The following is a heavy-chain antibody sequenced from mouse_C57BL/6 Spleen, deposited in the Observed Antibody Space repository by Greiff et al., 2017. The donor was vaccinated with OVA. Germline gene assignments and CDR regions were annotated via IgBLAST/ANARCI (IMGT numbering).Heavy chain of an antibody. CDR2: IYPGSGST. CDR1: GYTFTSYW. Sequence: QVQLQQPGAELVKPGASVKMSCKASGYTFTSYWITWVKQRPGQGLEWIGEIYPGSGSTNYNEKFKSKATLPVDTSSITAYMQLSSLTSEDSAVYYCARRDDPMDYWGQGTSVTVSS. V-gene: IGHV1-55*01. CDR3: ARRDDPMDY. D-gene: IGHD2-3*01. J-gene: IGHJ4*01.